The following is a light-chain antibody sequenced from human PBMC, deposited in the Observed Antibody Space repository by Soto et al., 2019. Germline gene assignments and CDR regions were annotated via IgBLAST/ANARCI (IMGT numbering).Light chain of an antibody. CDR1: QGISSA. V-gene: IGKV1-13*02. J-gene: IGKJ3*01. CDR2: DAS. CDR3: QQLDAYPQT. Sequence: AIQLTQSPPSLSASVGDTVTITCRASQGISSALAWYQQMPGRPPKLLIYDASTLQGGVPSRFSGSESGTDFTLTISSLQPEDFATYYCQQLDAYPQTFGPGTNVDVK.